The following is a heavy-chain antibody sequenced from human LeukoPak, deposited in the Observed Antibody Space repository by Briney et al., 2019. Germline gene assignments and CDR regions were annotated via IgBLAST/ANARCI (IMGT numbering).Heavy chain of an antibody. CDR1: GGSISSSSYY. CDR2: IYYSGST. V-gene: IGHV4-39*07. CDR3: ARGRGYSYESFDY. D-gene: IGHD5-18*01. Sequence: KPSETLSLTCTVSGGSISSSSYYWGWIRQPPGKGLEWIGSIYYSGSTYYNPSLKSRVTISVDTSKNQLSLKLSSVTAADTAVYYCARGRGYSYESFDYWGQGTLVTVSS. J-gene: IGHJ4*02.